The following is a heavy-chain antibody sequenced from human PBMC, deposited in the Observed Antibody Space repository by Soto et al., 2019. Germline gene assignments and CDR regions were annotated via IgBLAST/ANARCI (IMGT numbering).Heavy chain of an antibody. CDR2: IYHSGST. D-gene: IGHD4-17*01. Sequence: SETLSLTCAVSGGSISSSNWWSWVRQPPGKGLEWVGEIYHSGSTNYNPSLKSRVTISVDTSKNQFSLKLSSVTAADTAVYYCARRYGPGFDYWGQGTLVTVSS. J-gene: IGHJ4*02. CDR1: GGSISSSNW. V-gene: IGHV4-4*02. CDR3: ARRYGPGFDY.